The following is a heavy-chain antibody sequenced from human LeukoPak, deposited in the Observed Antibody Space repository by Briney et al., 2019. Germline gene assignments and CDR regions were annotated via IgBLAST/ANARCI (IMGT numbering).Heavy chain of an antibody. J-gene: IGHJ4*02. CDR1: GYTFTGYY. V-gene: IGHV1-2*02. CDR3: ARDTGSYGYEGRFDY. Sequence: ASVKVSCKASGYTFTGYYMHWVRQAPGQGLEWMGWINPNSGGTNYAQKFQGRVTMTRDTSISTAYMELSRLRSDDTAVYYCARDTGSYGYEGRFDYWGQGTLVTVSS. CDR2: INPNSGGT. D-gene: IGHD5-18*01.